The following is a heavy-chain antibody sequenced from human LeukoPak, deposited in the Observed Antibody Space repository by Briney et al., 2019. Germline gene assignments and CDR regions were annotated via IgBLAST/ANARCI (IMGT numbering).Heavy chain of an antibody. D-gene: IGHD1-1*01. V-gene: IGHV3-30*02. CDR1: GFTFSTYG. CDR2: IRYDGSNK. J-gene: IGHJ4*02. CDR3: AKDKDPWKSTSISDFDY. Sequence: PGGXLRLSCAASGFTFSTYGMHWVRQAPGKGLEGVAFIRYDGSNKYYAGSVKGRFTISRDNSKNTLYLQMNSLRAEDTAVYFCAKDKDPWKSTSISDFDYWGQGTLVTVSS.